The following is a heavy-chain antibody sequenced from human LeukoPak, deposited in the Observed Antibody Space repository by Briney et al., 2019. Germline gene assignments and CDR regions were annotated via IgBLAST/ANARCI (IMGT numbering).Heavy chain of an antibody. J-gene: IGHJ4*02. Sequence: GGSLRLPCAASGFTFSSYSMNWVRQAPGKGLEWVSSISSSSSYIYYADSVKGRFTISRDNAKNSLYLQMNSLRAEDTAVYYCAREGGTTGTTSFDYWGQGTLVTVSS. D-gene: IGHD1-1*01. CDR1: GFTFSSYS. V-gene: IGHV3-21*01. CDR3: AREGGTTGTTSFDY. CDR2: ISSSSSYI.